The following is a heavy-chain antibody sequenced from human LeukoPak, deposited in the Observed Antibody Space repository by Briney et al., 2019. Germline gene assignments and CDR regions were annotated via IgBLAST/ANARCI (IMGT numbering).Heavy chain of an antibody. D-gene: IGHD3-16*01. Sequence: PSETLSLTCAVSGYSISSGYYWGWIRQPPGKGLEWIGSIYHSGSTYYNPSLKSRVTIPVDTSKNQFSLKLSSVTAADTAVYYCARVPPNGLRAYYFDYWGQGTLVTVSS. CDR3: ARVPPNGLRAYYFDY. CDR2: IYHSGST. J-gene: IGHJ4*02. CDR1: GYSISSGYY. V-gene: IGHV4-38-2*01.